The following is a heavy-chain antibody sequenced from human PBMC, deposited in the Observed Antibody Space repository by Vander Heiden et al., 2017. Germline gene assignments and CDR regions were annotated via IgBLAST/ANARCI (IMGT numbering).Heavy chain of an antibody. V-gene: IGHV3-48*02. Sequence: EVQLVESGRGWVQPGGSMILFGAASGFTFSSYSVHWVRQAPGKGLEWVSYISSSSSTIYKAGYVKRRFTNSRDNAKNSLYLKMNSMGDEDTAVYYCARDGYPYYYGMDVWGQGTTVTVSS. CDR2: ISSSSSTI. D-gene: IGHD3-16*02. CDR3: ARDGYPYYYGMDV. CDR1: GFTFSSYS. J-gene: IGHJ6*02.